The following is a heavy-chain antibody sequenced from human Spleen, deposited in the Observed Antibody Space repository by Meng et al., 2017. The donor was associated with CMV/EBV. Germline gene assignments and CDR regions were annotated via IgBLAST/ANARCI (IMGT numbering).Heavy chain of an antibody. J-gene: IGHJ4*02. D-gene: IGHD3-22*01. V-gene: IGHV6-1*01. CDR2: AYYRSQWNV. CDR3: AGDPRLFDYYYDGSDYVPDY. Sequence: SQTLSLTCVISGDSVSSNSAGWNWVRQSPSRGLQWLGRAYYRSQWNVDYAASLKSRITVTPDTSKNQISLQVNSVTPDDTAVYYCAGDPRLFDYYYDGSDYVPDYWGQGTLVTVSS. CDR1: GDSVSSNSAG.